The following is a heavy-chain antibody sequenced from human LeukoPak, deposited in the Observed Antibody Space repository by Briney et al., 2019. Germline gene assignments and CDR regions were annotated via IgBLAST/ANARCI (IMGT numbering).Heavy chain of an antibody. D-gene: IGHD6-13*01. J-gene: IGHJ5*02. CDR1: GYTFTSYA. CDR3: ARVSSPARGWFDP. Sequence: ASVKVSCKASGYTFTSYAMHWVRQAPGQRLEWMGWINAGNGNTKYSQKFQGRVTITRDTSASTAYMKLSSLRSEDTAVYYCARVSSPARGWFDPWGQGTLVTVSS. V-gene: IGHV1-3*01. CDR2: INAGNGNT.